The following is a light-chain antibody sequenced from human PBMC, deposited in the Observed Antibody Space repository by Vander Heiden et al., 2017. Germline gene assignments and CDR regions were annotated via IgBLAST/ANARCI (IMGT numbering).Light chain of an antibody. CDR3: QYADRRGTWV. J-gene: IGLJ3*02. CDR1: ALAKPY. CDR2: TDC. Sequence: SYELTQPPSVSVSPGQTARITCCGDALAKPYADVYQQKPGLAPVPVLYTDCVRPSGIPERGPGSCSGTTVKLHTRGVQSEDNAADYCQYADRRGTWVFGGGTKLTVL. V-gene: IGLV3-25*03.